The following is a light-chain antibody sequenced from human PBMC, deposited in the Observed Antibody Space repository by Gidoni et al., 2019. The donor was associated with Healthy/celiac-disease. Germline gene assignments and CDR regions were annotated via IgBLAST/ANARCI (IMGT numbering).Light chain of an antibody. CDR2: LGS. Sequence: DIVMTQSPLSLPVTPGEPASISCRSSQSLLHSKGYNYLDWYLQKPGQSPQLLIYLGSNRASGVPDRFSGSGSGTDFTLKISRVEAEDVGVYYCMQALQTPWTFGQGTKVKIK. CDR1: QSLLHSKGYNY. V-gene: IGKV2-28*01. CDR3: MQALQTPWT. J-gene: IGKJ1*01.